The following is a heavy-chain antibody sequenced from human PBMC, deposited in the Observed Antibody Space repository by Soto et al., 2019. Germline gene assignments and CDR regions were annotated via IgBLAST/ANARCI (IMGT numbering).Heavy chain of an antibody. D-gene: IGHD1-7*01. CDR3: ARDPPTGTTLDWADS. J-gene: IGHJ4*02. CDR1: GFSFSSDS. CDR2: TSSSGSFM. Sequence: PGGSLRLSCAGSGFSFSSDSMGWVRQAPGKGLEWVASTSSSGSFMNYADSVKGRFTISRDNAKNSLYLQMSGLKDEDTAVYYCARDPPTGTTLDWADSWGQGALVT. V-gene: IGHV3-21*01.